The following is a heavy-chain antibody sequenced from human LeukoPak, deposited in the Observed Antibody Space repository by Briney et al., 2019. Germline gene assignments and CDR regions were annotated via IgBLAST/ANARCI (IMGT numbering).Heavy chain of an antibody. Sequence: SETLSLTCTVSGGSISSYYWSWIRQPPGKGLEWIGYIYYSGSTSYNPSLKSRVTISVDTSKNQFSLKLSPVTAADTAVYYCARMCFDYGGNSSPFDYWGQGTLVTVSS. J-gene: IGHJ4*02. V-gene: IGHV4-59*08. CDR1: GGSISSYY. D-gene: IGHD4-23*01. CDR3: ARMCFDYGGNSSPFDY. CDR2: IYYSGST.